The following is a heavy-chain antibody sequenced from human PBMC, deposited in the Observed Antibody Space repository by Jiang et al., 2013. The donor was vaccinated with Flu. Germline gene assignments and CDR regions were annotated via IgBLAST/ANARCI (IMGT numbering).Heavy chain of an antibody. CDR1: GFTFSSYG. V-gene: IGHV3-30*18. D-gene: IGHD1-1*01. CDR3: AKDRVDVLNWNYGMDV. Sequence: VQLLESGGGVVQPGRSLRLSCAASGFTFSSYGMHWVRQAPGKGLEWVAVISYDGSNKYYADSVKGRFTISRDNSKNTLYLQMNSLRAEDTAVYYCAKDRVDVLNWNYGMDVWGQGTTVTVSS. J-gene: IGHJ6*02. CDR2: ISYDGSNK.